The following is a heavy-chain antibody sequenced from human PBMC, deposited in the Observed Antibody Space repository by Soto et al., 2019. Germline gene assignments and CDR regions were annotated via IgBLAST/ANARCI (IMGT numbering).Heavy chain of an antibody. J-gene: IGHJ4*02. V-gene: IGHV3-15*07. CDR3: TTGLWGSGSYYEFDY. D-gene: IGHD1-26*01. Sequence: GGSLRLSCAASGFTFSNAWMNWVRQAPGKGLEWVGRIKSKTDGGTTDYAAPVKGRFTISRDDSKNTLYLQMNSLKTEDTAVYYCTTGLWGSGSYYEFDYWGQGTLVTVSS. CDR2: IKSKTDGGTT. CDR1: GFTFSNAW.